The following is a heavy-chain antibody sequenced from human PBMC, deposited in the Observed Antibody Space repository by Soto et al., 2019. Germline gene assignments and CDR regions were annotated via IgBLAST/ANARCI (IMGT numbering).Heavy chain of an antibody. CDR2: IYPGDSDT. V-gene: IGHV5-51*01. D-gene: IGHD2-2*01. J-gene: IGHJ4*02. CDR3: ARFITPRTIVPRPGAAFDY. CDR1: GYSFTSYW. Sequence: PGESLKISCKGSGYSFTSYWIVWVRQMPGKGLEWMGIIYPGDSDTRYSPSFQGQVTISADKSISTAYLQWSSLKASDTAMYYCARFITPRTIVPRPGAAFDYWGQGTLVTVSS.